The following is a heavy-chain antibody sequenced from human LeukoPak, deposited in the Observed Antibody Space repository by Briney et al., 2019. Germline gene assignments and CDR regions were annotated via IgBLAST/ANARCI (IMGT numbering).Heavy chain of an antibody. J-gene: IGHJ4*02. Sequence: GGSLRLSCAASGFTFSDYEMNWVRQAPGKGLEWVSYISSSGSTIWYADSVKGRFTISRDNAKNSLYLQMNSLRAEDSAAYYCARDIADMPGRDSYGYDYWGQGTLVTVSS. V-gene: IGHV3-48*03. CDR3: ARDIADMPGRDSYGYDY. CDR1: GFTFSDYE. D-gene: IGHD5-18*01. CDR2: ISSSGSTI.